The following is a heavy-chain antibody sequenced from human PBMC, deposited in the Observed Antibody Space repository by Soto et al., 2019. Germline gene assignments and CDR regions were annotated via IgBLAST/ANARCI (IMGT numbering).Heavy chain of an antibody. CDR3: ARDQTWYYDILTGYSLKPPPGAFDI. CDR2: ISYDGSNK. J-gene: IGHJ3*02. V-gene: IGHV3-30*14. Sequence: GGSLRLSCAASGFTFSSYAMHCVRQAPGKGLEWVAVISYDGSNKYYADSVKGRFTISRDNSKNTLYLQMNSLRAEDTAVYYCARDQTWYYDILTGYSLKPPPGAFDIWGQGTMVTVSS. CDR1: GFTFSSYA. D-gene: IGHD3-9*01.